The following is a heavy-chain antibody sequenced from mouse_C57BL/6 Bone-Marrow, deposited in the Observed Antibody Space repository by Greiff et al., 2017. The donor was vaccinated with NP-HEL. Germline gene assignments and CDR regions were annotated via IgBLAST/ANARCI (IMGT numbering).Heavy chain of an antibody. Sequence: EVMLVESGEGLVKPGGSLKLSCAASGFTFSSYAMSWVRQTPEKRLEWVAYISPGGDYTYYADTVKGRSTLSRDNAWNTLYLQMSSLKSEDTAMYYCTGGYYGSSLYYAMDYWGQGTSVTVSS. D-gene: IGHD1-1*01. V-gene: IGHV5-9-1*02. J-gene: IGHJ4*01. CDR2: ISPGGDYT. CDR3: TGGYYGSSLYYAMDY. CDR1: GFTFSSYA.